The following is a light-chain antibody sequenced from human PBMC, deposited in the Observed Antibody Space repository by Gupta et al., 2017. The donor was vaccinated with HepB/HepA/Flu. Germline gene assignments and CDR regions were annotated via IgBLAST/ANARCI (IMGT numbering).Light chain of an antibody. J-gene: IGLJ2*01. CDR2: QVS. CDR1: SSDIAIYDL. V-gene: IGLV2-23*02. CDR3: CYYVGSSTLV. Sequence: QSALTQPASVSASPGQSITISCTGSSSDIAIYDLVSWYQQFPGKAPKLIIYQVSKRPAGVSNRFSGSKSGTTASLTISGLQAEDEAVYYCCYYVGSSTLVFGGGTKLTVL.